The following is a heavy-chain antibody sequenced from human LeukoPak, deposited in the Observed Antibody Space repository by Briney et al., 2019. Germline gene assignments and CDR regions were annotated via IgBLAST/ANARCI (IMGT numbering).Heavy chain of an antibody. V-gene: IGHV3-21*01. D-gene: IGHD5-18*01. CDR2: ISSSSSYI. CDR3: ARSGYSYGYGDY. CDR1: GFTFSSCS. J-gene: IGHJ4*02. Sequence: PGGSLRLSCAASGFTFSSCSMNWVRQAPGNGLEWVSSISSSSSYIYYADSVKGRFTISRDNAKNSLYLQMNSLRAEVTAVYYCARSGYSYGYGDYWGQATLVTVSS.